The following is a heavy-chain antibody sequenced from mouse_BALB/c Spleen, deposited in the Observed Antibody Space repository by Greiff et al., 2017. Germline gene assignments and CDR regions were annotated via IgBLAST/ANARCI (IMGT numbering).Heavy chain of an antibody. CDR2: ISSGGSYT. J-gene: IGHJ2*01. V-gene: IGHV5-9-4*01. Sequence: EVMLVESGGGLVKPGGSLKLSCAASGFTFSSYAMSWVRQSPEKRLEWVAEISSGGSYTYYPDTVTGRFTISRDNAKNTLYLEMSSLRSEDTAMYYCARVIYDGYSYYFDYWGQGTTLTVSS. CDR3: ARVIYDGYSYYFDY. CDR1: GFTFSSYA. D-gene: IGHD2-3*01.